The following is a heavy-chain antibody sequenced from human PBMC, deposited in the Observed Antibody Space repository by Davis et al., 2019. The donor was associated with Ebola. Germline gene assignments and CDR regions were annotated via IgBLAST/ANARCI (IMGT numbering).Heavy chain of an antibody. CDR1: GFTFSSYS. CDR3: VRSQGYFSWFDP. V-gene: IGHV3-23*01. J-gene: IGHJ5*02. Sequence: PGGSLRPSCVASGFTFSSYSFNWVRQTPGKGLEWVSQISVRTDDTHYADSVKGRFTISKDYSKNTVYLQMNSLRVEDTAVYYCVRSQGYFSWFDPWGQGTLVTVSS. CDR2: ISVRTDDT. D-gene: IGHD3-22*01.